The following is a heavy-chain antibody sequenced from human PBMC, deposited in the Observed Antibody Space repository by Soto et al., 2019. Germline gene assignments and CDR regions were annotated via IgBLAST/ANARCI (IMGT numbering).Heavy chain of an antibody. V-gene: IGHV5-51*01. CDR3: ARQTSPLYCRDGSCRMAGDAFDI. CDR1: GYSFTSYW. Sequence: PGESLKISYKGAGYSFTSYWIGWVRQMPGKGLEWMGIIYPGDSDTRYSPSFQGQVTISDDKSISTAYLQWSSLKASDTAMYYCARQTSPLYCRDGSCRMAGDAFDIWGQGTMVTVSS. CDR2: IYPGDSDT. D-gene: IGHD2-15*01. J-gene: IGHJ3*02.